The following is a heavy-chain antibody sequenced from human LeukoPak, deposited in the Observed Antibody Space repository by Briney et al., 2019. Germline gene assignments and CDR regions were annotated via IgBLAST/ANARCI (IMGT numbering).Heavy chain of an antibody. CDR2: IRGSSSYI. D-gene: IGHD6-19*01. V-gene: IGHV3-21*01. CDR1: GFTFSSYS. J-gene: IGHJ4*02. Sequence: GGSLRLSCAASGFTFSSYSMNWVRQAPGKGLEWVSFIRGSSSYIYYADSVKGRFTISRDNAKNSLYLQMNSLRAEDTAVYYCARPGIAVAGEFFDYWGQGTLVTVSS. CDR3: ARPGIAVAGEFFDY.